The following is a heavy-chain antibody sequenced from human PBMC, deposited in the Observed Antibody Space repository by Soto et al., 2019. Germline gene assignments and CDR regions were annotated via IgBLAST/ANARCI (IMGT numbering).Heavy chain of an antibody. Sequence: SVKVSSKASSGTFSTYSMSWLGQAPVRGLEWMGGIIPVLATTTYEQKFQARVSIIADESTNTGYMELSSLRSEGTAVYYCACNWGISLKNWLDPWGQGTLVTVSS. CDR2: IIPVLATT. D-gene: IGHD7-27*01. CDR3: ACNWGISLKNWLDP. V-gene: IGHV1-69*13. J-gene: IGHJ5*02. CDR1: SGTFSTYS.